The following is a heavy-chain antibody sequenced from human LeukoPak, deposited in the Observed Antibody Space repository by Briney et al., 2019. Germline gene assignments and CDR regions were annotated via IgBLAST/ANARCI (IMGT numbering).Heavy chain of an antibody. V-gene: IGHV1-69*04. CDR3: AKQYSFYFDY. CDR1: GGTFSSYA. CDR2: IIPILGIA. D-gene: IGHD5-18*01. Sequence: SVKVSCKASGGTFSSYAISWVRQAPGQGLEWMGRIIPILGIATYAQKFQGRVTITADKSTSTAYMELSSLRSEDTAVYYCAKQYSFYFDYWGQGTLVTVSS. J-gene: IGHJ4*02.